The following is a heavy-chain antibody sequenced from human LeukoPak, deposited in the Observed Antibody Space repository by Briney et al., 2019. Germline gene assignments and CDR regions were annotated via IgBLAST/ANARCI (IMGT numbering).Heavy chain of an antibody. CDR2: VHFSGST. J-gene: IGHJ5*02. D-gene: IGHD6-19*01. CDR1: GGSIVTSRYY. CDR3: ARRWLAVAGYNWFDP. Sequence: TSETLSLTCTVSGGSIVTSRYYWGWVRQPPGKGLEWIGDVHFSGSTYYNPSLRSRVTISVDTSKNQFSLKLSSVTAADTAVYYCARRWLAVAGYNWFDPWGQGTLVTVSP. V-gene: IGHV4-39*07.